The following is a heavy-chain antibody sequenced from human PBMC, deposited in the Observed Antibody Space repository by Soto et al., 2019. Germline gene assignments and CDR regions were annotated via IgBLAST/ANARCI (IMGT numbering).Heavy chain of an antibody. J-gene: IGHJ6*03. CDR3: ARSTGGMNCYGYYYYYMDV. CDR1: GGSISSGDYY. V-gene: IGHV4-61*08. D-gene: IGHD2-21*01. Sequence: ETLSLTCTVSGGSISSGDYYWSWIRQPPGKGLEWIGYIYYSGSTNYNPSLKSRVTISVDTSKNQFSLKLSSVTAADTAVYYCARSTGGMNCYGYYYYYMDVWGKGTTVPVSS. CDR2: IYYSGST.